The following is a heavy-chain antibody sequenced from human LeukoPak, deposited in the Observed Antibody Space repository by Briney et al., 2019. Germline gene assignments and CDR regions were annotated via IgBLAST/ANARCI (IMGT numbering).Heavy chain of an antibody. CDR2: IYTSGST. CDR3: AKVRIWGYDFWSGDWLFDY. V-gene: IGHV4-4*07. J-gene: IGHJ4*02. D-gene: IGHD3-3*01. Sequence: SETLSLTCTVSGGSISSYYWSWIRQPAGKGLEWIGRIYTSGSTNYNPSLKSRVTMSVDTSKNQFSLKLSSVTAADTAVYYCAKVRIWGYDFWSGDWLFDYWGQGTLVTVSS. CDR1: GGSISSYY.